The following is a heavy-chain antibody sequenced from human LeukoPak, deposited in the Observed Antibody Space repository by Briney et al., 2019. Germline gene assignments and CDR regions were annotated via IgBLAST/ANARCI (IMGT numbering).Heavy chain of an antibody. Sequence: GGSLRLSCAASGFTFSSYAMSWVRQPPGKGLEWVAGVSGSGGSTYYADSVKGRFTIFRDNPKNTLFLQMNSLRAEDTAVYYCAKPSGQRDYYHSSDYYPDWGQGTLVTVSS. J-gene: IGHJ4*02. D-gene: IGHD3-22*01. CDR1: GFTFSSYA. V-gene: IGHV3-23*01. CDR3: AKPSGQRDYYHSSDYYPD. CDR2: VSGSGGST.